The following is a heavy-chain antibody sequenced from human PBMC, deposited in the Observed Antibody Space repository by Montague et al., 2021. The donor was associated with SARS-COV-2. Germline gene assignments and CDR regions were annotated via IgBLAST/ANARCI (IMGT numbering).Heavy chain of an antibody. CDR3: ARGRDGYYLRSDLFDY. J-gene: IGHJ4*02. D-gene: IGHD3-10*02. CDR1: GGSISSYY. Sequence: SETLSLTCTVSGGSISSYYWSWIRQPPGKGLEWIGYIYYSGSTNYDPSLKSRVTISVDTSKNQFSLKLTSVTAADTAVYYCARGRDGYYLRSDLFDYWGQGTLGTVSS. CDR2: IYYSGST. V-gene: IGHV4-59*12.